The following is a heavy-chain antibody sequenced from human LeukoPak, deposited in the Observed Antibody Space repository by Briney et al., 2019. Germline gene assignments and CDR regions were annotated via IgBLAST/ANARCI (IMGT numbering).Heavy chain of an antibody. J-gene: IGHJ4*02. V-gene: IGHV1-8*01. CDR2: MNPNSGNT. CDR3: ARRSRSYGSGNIGGY. CDR1: GYTFTSYD. D-gene: IGHD3-10*01. Sequence: ASVKVSCRASGYTFTSYDINWVRQATGQGLEWMGWMNPNSGNTGYAQKFQGRVTMTRNTSISTAYMELSSLRSEDTAVYYCARRSRSYGSGNIGGYWGQGTLVTVSS.